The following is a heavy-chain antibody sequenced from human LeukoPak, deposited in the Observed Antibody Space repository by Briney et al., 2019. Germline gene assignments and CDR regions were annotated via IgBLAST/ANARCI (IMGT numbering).Heavy chain of an antibody. V-gene: IGHV1-2*02. CDR1: GYTFTCYY. J-gene: IGHJ3*02. CDR2: INPNSGGT. Sequence: ASVKVSCKASGYTFTCYYMHWVRQAPGQGLEWMGWINPNSGGTNYAQKFQGRVTMTRDTSISTAYMELSRLRSDDTAVYYCAYGNKYGEDAFDIWGQGTMVTVSS. CDR3: AYGNKYGEDAFDI. D-gene: IGHD3-10*01.